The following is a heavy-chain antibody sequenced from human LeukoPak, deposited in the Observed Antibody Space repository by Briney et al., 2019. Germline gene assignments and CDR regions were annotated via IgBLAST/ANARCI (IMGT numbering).Heavy chain of an antibody. D-gene: IGHD3-10*01. CDR3: ARGYSRFGESTDAFDI. Sequence: ASVKVSCKASGYTFITYGISWVRQAPGQGLEWMGWISAYNGNTNYVQKFQGRVTMTTDTSTSTAYMELRSLRSDDTAVYYCARGYSRFGESTDAFDIWGQGTMVTVSS. V-gene: IGHV1-18*01. CDR1: GYTFITYG. CDR2: ISAYNGNT. J-gene: IGHJ3*02.